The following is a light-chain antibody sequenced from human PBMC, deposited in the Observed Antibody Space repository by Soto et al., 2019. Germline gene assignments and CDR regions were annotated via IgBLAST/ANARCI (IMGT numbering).Light chain of an antibody. V-gene: IGLV2-8*01. CDR2: EVN. J-gene: IGLJ1*01. CDR1: SSDVGGYNY. CDR3: SSYAGSSNV. Sequence: QSVLTQPPSASGSPGQSVAISCTGTSSDVGGYNYVSWYQQHPGKAPKLMIYEVNKRPSGVPDRFSGSKSGNTASLTVSGLQAEDEADYYCSSYAGSSNVFGTGIKVTGL.